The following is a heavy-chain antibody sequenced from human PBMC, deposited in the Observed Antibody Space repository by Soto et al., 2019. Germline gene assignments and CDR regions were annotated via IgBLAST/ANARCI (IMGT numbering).Heavy chain of an antibody. Sequence: QVQLQESGPGLVKPSQTLSLTCTVSGGSIHDYYWVWIRQPPGKGLEWIGSIFYTGSTDYNPSLKSRVALSLATSKNQFSLNLSSVTAADTAVYYCARVNRGGFDHWGQGALVTVSS. V-gene: IGHV4-59*01. J-gene: IGHJ4*02. CDR2: IFYTGST. D-gene: IGHD3-16*01. CDR1: GGSIHDYY. CDR3: ARVNRGGFDH.